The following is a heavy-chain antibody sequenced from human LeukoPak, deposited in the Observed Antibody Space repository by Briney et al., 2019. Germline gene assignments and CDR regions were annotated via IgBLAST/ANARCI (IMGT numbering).Heavy chain of an antibody. V-gene: IGHV3-7*03. CDR3: ASQPAAADVDY. Sequence: GGSLRLSCAASRFTFSSYWMTWVRQAPGRGLEWVANINQDGSEKTYVDSVKGRFTISRDNAKNSLYLHMNSLRVVDTGVYYCASQPAAADVDYWGQGTLVTVSS. CDR1: RFTFSSYW. J-gene: IGHJ4*02. D-gene: IGHD2-2*01. CDR2: INQDGSEK.